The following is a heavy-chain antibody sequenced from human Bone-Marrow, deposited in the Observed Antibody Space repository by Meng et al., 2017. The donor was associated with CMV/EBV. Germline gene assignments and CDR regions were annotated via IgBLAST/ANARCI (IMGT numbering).Heavy chain of an antibody. V-gene: IGHV4-34*01. CDR1: GGSLSNYY. CDR2: VHPSGST. Sequence: SETLSLTCDVYGGSLSNYYWSWIRQPPGKGLEWIGEVHPSGSTNYNPSLKNRVTISVDTPQNQFSLNLTSVTAADTAVYYCARGVDAAKVGNYWGQGTLVTGSS. CDR3: ARGVDAAKVGNY. D-gene: IGHD5-18*01. J-gene: IGHJ4*02.